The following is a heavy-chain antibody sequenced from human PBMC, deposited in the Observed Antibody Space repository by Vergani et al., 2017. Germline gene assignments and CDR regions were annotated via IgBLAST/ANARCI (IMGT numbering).Heavy chain of an antibody. CDR2: ISSNGGST. V-gene: IGHV3-64D*06. D-gene: IGHD1-1*01. Sequence: EVQLVESGGGLVQPGGSLRLSCSASGFTFSSYAMHWVRQAPGKGLEYVSAISSNGGSTYYADSVKGRFTISRDNSKNTLYLQMSSLRAEDTAVYYCARGSNLQGGPSSHFDYWGQGTLVTVSS. J-gene: IGHJ4*02. CDR3: ARGSNLQGGPSSHFDY. CDR1: GFTFSSYA.